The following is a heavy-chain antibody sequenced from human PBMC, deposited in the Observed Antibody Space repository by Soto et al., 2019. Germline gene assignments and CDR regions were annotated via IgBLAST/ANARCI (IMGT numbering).Heavy chain of an antibody. V-gene: IGHV4-39*01. CDR2: IYYSGST. D-gene: IGHD2-15*01. J-gene: IGHJ3*02. CDR1: GGSISSSSYY. CDR3: ARPSPRYCSGGSCLEFPDAFDI. Sequence: QLQLQESGPGLVKPSETLSLTCTVSGGSISSSSYYWGWIRQPPGKGLEWIGSIYYSGSTYYNPSLKSRVTISVDTSKNQFSLKLSSVTAAATAVYYCARPSPRYCSGGSCLEFPDAFDICGQGTMVTVSS.